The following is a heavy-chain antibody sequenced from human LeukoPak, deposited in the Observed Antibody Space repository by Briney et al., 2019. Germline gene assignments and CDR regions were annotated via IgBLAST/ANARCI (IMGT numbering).Heavy chain of an antibody. J-gene: IGHJ6*03. CDR1: GGTFSSYA. CDR2: IIPIFGTA. CDR3: ARHLLYSLGNLPNCYYYFMDV. Sequence: ASVKVSCKASGGTFSSYAISWVRQAPGQGLEWMGGIIPIFGTANYAQKFQGRVTITADESTSTAYMELSSLRSEDTAVYYCARHLLYSLGNLPNCYYYFMDVWGKGTTVTISS. D-gene: IGHD3-16*02. V-gene: IGHV1-69*13.